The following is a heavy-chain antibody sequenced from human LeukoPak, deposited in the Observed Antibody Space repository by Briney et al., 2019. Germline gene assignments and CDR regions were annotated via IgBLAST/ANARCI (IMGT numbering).Heavy chain of an antibody. CDR3: ARMGDPSWPDP. CDR2: FVPEDGET. J-gene: IGHJ5*02. D-gene: IGHD2-2*01. V-gene: IGHV1-24*01. Sequence: ASVKVSCKVSGYSLTELSMHWVRPAPGKGRERMGGFVPEDGETIYAQTFQGRVTMSEDIFPNTAYMELSSLRYEDTAMYDCARMGDPSWPDPWVQGALVTVSS. CDR1: GYSLTELS.